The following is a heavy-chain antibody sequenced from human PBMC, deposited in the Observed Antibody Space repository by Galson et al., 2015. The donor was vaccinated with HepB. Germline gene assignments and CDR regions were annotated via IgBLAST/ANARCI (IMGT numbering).Heavy chain of an antibody. V-gene: IGHV4-34*01. Sequence: ETLSLTCAVHGGSFSGYYWSWIRQPPGKGLEWIGEINHSGSTNYNPSLKSRVTISVDTSKNQFSLKLSSVTAADTAVYYCARNDVLLWFGELLADAFDIWGQGTMVTVSS. CDR3: ARNDVLLWFGELLADAFDI. D-gene: IGHD3-10*01. CDR1: GGSFSGYY. CDR2: INHSGST. J-gene: IGHJ3*02.